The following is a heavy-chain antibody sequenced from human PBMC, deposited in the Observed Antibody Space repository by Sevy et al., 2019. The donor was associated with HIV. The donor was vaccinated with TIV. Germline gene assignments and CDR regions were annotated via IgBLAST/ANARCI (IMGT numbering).Heavy chain of an antibody. Sequence: GGSLRLSCAASGFTFSSYSMNWVRQAPGKGLEWVSSISSSSSYIYYAYSVKGRFTISRDNAKNSLYLQMNSLRAEDTAVYYCAHLVVAATPNYYYGMDVWGQGTTVTVSS. J-gene: IGHJ6*02. CDR3: AHLVVAATPNYYYGMDV. CDR1: GFTFSSYS. D-gene: IGHD2-15*01. CDR2: ISSSSSYI. V-gene: IGHV3-21*01.